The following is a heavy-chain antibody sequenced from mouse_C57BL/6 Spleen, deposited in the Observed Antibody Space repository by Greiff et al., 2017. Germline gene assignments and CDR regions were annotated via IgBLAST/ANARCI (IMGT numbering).Heavy chain of an antibody. CDR3: TRGGTTVVAFDY. D-gene: IGHD1-1*01. J-gene: IGHJ2*01. CDR1: GYTFTDYN. CDR2: INPNNGGT. V-gene: IGHV1-22*01. Sequence: VQLQQSGPELVKPGASVKMYCKASGYTFTDYNMHWVKQSHGKSLEWNGYINPNNGGTSYNQKFKGKATLTVNKSSSTAYMEIRSLTSEDSAVYYCTRGGTTVVAFDYWRQGTTLTVSS.